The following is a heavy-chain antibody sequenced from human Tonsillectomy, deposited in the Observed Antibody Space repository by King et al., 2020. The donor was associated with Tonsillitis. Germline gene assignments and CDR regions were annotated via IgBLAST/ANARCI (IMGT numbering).Heavy chain of an antibody. J-gene: IGHJ6*02. V-gene: IGHV3-30-3*01. CDR2: ISYDGSNK. CDR3: AREGYSSNYYYYGMDV. D-gene: IGHD5-18*01. Sequence: VQLVESGGGVVQPGRSLRLSCAASGFTFSSYAMHWVRQAPGKGLEWVAGISYDGSNKYYAASVKGRFTISRDNSKNTLYLQMNSLRAEDTAVYYCAREGYSSNYYYYGMDVWGQGTTVTVSS. CDR1: GFTFSSYA.